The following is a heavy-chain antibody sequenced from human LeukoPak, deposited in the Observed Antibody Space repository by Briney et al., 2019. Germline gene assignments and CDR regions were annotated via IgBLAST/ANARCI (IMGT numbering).Heavy chain of an antibody. D-gene: IGHD1-1*01. Sequence: GRSLRLSCAASGFTFSSYGMHWVRQAPGKGLEWVAFISYDGSNEYYVDSVKGRFTVTRDNAKSSLFLQMNSLRAEDTAIYYCARGSPFGTTDFWGQGTLVTVSS. V-gene: IGHV3-30*03. CDR3: ARGSPFGTTDF. CDR1: GFTFSSYG. CDR2: ISYDGSNE. J-gene: IGHJ4*02.